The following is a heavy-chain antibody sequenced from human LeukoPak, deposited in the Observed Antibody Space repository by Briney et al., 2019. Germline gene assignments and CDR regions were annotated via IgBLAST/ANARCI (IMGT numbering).Heavy chain of an antibody. V-gene: IGHV3-33*01. D-gene: IGHD3-3*01. CDR3: VRGADMNYNFENSFYFDS. Sequence: GTSLRLSCAVAGFTMKNFGMHWVRQAPGKGLEWVAVIWYDGSQRHYTDSVKGRFAISRENSMNTLSLQMNGLRVEDTAVYYCVRGADMNYNFENSFYFDSWGQGALVIVSS. CDR1: GFTMKNFG. CDR2: IWYDGSQR. J-gene: IGHJ4*02.